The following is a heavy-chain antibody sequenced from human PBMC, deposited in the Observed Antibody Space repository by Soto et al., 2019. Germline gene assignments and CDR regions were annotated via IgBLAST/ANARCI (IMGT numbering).Heavy chain of an antibody. Sequence: GGSLRLSCVASGFTLSDYYVDWVRQAPGKGLEWVGRTRDKPNSYTTEYAASVEGRFTISRDDSKNSLYLQLSSLNTEDTAVYYCGRVGYRHYSAYYYYALDVWGQGTTVTVSS. J-gene: IGHJ6*02. CDR3: GRVGYRHYSAYYYYALDV. CDR1: GFTLSDYY. D-gene: IGHD4-4*01. CDR2: TRDKPNSYTT. V-gene: IGHV3-72*01.